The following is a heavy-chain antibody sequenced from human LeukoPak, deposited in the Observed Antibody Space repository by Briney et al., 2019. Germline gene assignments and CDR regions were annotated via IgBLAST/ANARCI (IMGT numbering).Heavy chain of an antibody. CDR2: IYYSGST. J-gene: IGHJ6*03. Sequence: SSETLSLTCTVSGGSISSHYWSWTRQPPGKGLEWIGYIYYSGSTNYNPSLKSRVTISVDTSKNQFSLKLSSVTAADTAVYYCARYYYDSSGYYRRKFLFADYYYYYMDVWGKGTTVTVSS. CDR3: ARYYYDSSGYYRRKFLFADYYYYYMDV. V-gene: IGHV4-59*11. D-gene: IGHD3-22*01. CDR1: GGSISSHY.